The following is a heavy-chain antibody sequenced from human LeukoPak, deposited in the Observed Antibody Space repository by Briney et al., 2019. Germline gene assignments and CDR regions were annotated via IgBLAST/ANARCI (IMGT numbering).Heavy chain of an antibody. D-gene: IGHD5-12*01. CDR3: ARLTDYSGNDLDY. CDR1: GGTFSSYA. V-gene: IGHV1-69*13. J-gene: IGHJ4*02. Sequence: GASVKVSCKASGGTFSSYAISWVRQAPGQGLEWMGGIIPIFGTANYAQKFQGRVTITADESTSTAYMELSSLRSEDTAVYYCARLTDYSGNDLDYWGQGTLVTVSS. CDR2: IIPIFGTA.